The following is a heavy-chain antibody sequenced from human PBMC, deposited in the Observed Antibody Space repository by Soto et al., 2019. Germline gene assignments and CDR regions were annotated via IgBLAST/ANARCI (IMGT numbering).Heavy chain of an antibody. CDR2: ISGRGGST. V-gene: IGHV3-23*01. D-gene: IGHD3-22*01. CDR1: GFTFSSYD. Sequence: GGSLRLSCAASGFTFSSYDMHWVRQATGKGLEWVSVISGRGGSTYYADSVKGRFTISRDNSKNTLYLQMNSLRAEDTAVYYCAKVRDSSGYYSNPLFDYWGQGTLVTVSS. CDR3: AKVRDSSGYYSNPLFDY. J-gene: IGHJ4*02.